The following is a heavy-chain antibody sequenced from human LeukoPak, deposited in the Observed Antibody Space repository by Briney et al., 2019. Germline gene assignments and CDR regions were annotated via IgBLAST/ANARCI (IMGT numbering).Heavy chain of an antibody. D-gene: IGHD5-24*01. CDR3: ARNDGYTNIFDY. CDR2: IDWDDDK. V-gene: IGHV2-70*11. J-gene: IGHJ4*02. CDR1: GFSLSTSGMC. Sequence: SGPALVKPTQTLTLTCTFSGFSLSTSGMCVSWIRQPPGKALEWLARIDWDDDKYYSTSLKTRLTISKDTSKNQVVLTMTNMDPVDTATYYCARNDGYTNIFDYWGQGTLVTVSS.